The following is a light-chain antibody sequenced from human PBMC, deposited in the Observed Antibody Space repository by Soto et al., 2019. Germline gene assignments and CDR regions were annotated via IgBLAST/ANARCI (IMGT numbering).Light chain of an antibody. CDR1: QTIGRF. Sequence: DIQMTQSPSSLSASVGNRVTITCRASQTIGRFLHWYQQKPGKAPNLVIYGASTLQSGVPSRFSGSGSGSDFTLTISSLQPDDFGTYFCQQSYNSPRTFGQGTKVEI. V-gene: IGKV1-39*01. CDR3: QQSYNSPRT. CDR2: GAS. J-gene: IGKJ1*01.